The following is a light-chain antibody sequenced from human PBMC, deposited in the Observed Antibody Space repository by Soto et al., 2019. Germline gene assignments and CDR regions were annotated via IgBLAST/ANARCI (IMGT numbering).Light chain of an antibody. CDR2: VAS. CDR3: QQVMVYPIT. V-gene: IGKV1-9*01. CDR1: QGVSSY. Sequence: DIQMTQSPSTLSASVGDRVTITCRASQGVSSYLAWYQQKPGKAPKLLINVASTLQSGVPSRFSGAGSGTEFTLTISSLQPEDFATYYCQQVMVYPITFGQGTRLEIE. J-gene: IGKJ5*01.